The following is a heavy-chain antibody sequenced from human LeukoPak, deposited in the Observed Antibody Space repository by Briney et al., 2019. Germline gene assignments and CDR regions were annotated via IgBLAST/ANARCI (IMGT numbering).Heavy chain of an antibody. D-gene: IGHD6-19*01. Sequence: GGSLRLSCAASGFTFSSYAMHWVRQAPGKGLEWVALISYDGSNKYYADSVRGRFTISRDNFKSTLYLQMNSLRGEDTAVYYCARDSSGWYAYFDSWGQGTLVTVSS. CDR2: ISYDGSNK. CDR1: GFTFSSYA. J-gene: IGHJ4*02. V-gene: IGHV3-30-3*01. CDR3: ARDSSGWYAYFDS.